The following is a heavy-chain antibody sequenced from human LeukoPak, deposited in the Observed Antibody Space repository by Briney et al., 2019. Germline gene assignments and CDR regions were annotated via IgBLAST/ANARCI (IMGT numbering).Heavy chain of an antibody. J-gene: IGHJ4*02. Sequence: PSETLSLTCTVSGGSISSYYWSWIRQPPGKGLEWIGYMYYSGSTNYNPSLKSRVTISVDTSKNQFSLKLSSVTAADTAVYYCARCVGSGSYRFDYWGQGTLVTVSS. CDR1: GGSISSYY. CDR2: MYYSGST. V-gene: IGHV4-59*01. D-gene: IGHD3-10*01. CDR3: ARCVGSGSYRFDY.